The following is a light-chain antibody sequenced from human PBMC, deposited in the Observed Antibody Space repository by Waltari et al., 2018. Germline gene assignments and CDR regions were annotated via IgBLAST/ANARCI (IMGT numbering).Light chain of an antibody. CDR3: QSYDSGHLV. J-gene: IGLJ2*01. V-gene: IGLV1-40*01. Sequence: QSVLTKPPSVSGAPGQRVTISCTGSSSNIGAGYDVHWYQQLPGTAPKLLIYLTTHRPSGVPDRFSGSRSGTSASLATTGLQAEDEADYYCQSYDSGHLVFGGGTKLTVL. CDR1: SSNIGAGYD. CDR2: LTT.